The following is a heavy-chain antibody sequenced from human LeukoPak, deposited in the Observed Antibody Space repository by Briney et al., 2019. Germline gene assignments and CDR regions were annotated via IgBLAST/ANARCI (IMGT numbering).Heavy chain of an antibody. CDR3: ARWGLGPSFDS. CDR2: ISGGSDYI. D-gene: IGHD1-26*01. V-gene: IGHV3-21*01. J-gene: IGHJ4*02. Sequence: GGSLRLSCAASGFMFNGYSMTWVRQAPGKGLEWVSYISGGSDYIYYTDSVKGRFTISRDNAKKSLYLQLNSLRVEDTAVYYCARWGLGPSFDSWGQGTLVTVSS. CDR1: GFMFNGYS.